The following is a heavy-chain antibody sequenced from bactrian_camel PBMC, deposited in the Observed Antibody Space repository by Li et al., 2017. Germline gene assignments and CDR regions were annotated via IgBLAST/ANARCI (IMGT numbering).Heavy chain of an antibody. CDR2: INSSGGST. Sequence: DVQLVESGGGLVRPGGSLRLSCAASGFTWRFSTHAMSWVRQAPGKGPEWVGLINSSGGSTLYADSVKGRFTISRDNAKNTVYLQMNDLKSDDTALYYCATTGFDFWGQGTQVTVS. CDR3: ATTGFDF. D-gene: IGHD5*01. J-gene: IGHJ6*01. V-gene: IGHV3S31*01. CDR1: GFTWRFSTHA.